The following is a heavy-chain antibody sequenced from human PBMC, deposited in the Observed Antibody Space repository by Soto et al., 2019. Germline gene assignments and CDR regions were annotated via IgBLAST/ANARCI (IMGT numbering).Heavy chain of an antibody. Sequence: EVQLVESGGGLVQPGGSLTLSCSASGFTFSSYWMHWLRQGPGKGLVWVSRIKGDQSTTNSADSVKARFTVSRDSARKTVYLQMNSLTAEDAAVYYCARGGYGAWKFDLWGRGTRVTVSS. J-gene: IGHJ2*01. CDR3: ARGGYGAWKFDL. CDR2: IKGDQSTT. V-gene: IGHV3-74*01. D-gene: IGHD5-18*01. CDR1: GFTFSSYW.